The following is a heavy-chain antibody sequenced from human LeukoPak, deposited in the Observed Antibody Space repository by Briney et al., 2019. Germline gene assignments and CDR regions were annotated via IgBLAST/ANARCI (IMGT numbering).Heavy chain of an antibody. D-gene: IGHD6-13*01. CDR1: GFTFTSYA. J-gene: IGHJ4*02. V-gene: IGHV3-23*01. Sequence: GGSLRLSCAASGFTFTSYAMSWVRQAPGKGLEWVSAISGSGGSTYYADSVKGRFTISRDNSKNTLYLQMNSLRAEDTAVYYCAKTTDSSWNYFDCWGQGTLVTVSS. CDR3: AKTTDSSWNYFDC. CDR2: ISGSGGST.